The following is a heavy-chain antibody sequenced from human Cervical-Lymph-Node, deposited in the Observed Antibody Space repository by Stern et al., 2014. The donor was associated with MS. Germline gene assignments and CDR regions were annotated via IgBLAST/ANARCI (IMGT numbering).Heavy chain of an antibody. CDR2: ISYDGSNK. CDR1: GFTFSVYG. J-gene: IGHJ5*02. CDR3: TKRESDFWSGGFDP. Sequence: QVQLQESGGGVVQPGRSLRLSCAASGFTFSVYGMHWVRQAPGKGLEWVALISYDGSNKSYADSVKGRFTISRDNSKDTLYLQMNSLRSEDTAVYYCTKRESDFWSGGFDPWGQGTLVTVSS. D-gene: IGHD3-3*01. V-gene: IGHV3-30*18.